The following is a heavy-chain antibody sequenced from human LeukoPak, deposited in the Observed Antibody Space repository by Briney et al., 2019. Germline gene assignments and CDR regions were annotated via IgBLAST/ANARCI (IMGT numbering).Heavy chain of an antibody. CDR3: ARDNLLTTVTTVWFDP. J-gene: IGHJ5*02. D-gene: IGHD4-17*01. V-gene: IGHV1-46*01. CDR1: GYILTNYY. CDR2: INPSGGSI. Sequence: GASVKVSCKASGYILTNYYMHWVRQAPGQGPERMGVINPSGGSITNTQKFQGRVTMTRDTSISTAYMELSRLRSDDTAVYYCARDNLLTTVTTVWFDPWGQGTLVTVSS.